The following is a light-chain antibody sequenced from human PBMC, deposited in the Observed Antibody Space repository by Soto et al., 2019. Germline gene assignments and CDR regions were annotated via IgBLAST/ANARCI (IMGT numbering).Light chain of an antibody. V-gene: IGKV2-24*01. Sequence: DIVMTQTPLSSPVTLGQPASISCRSSQSLVHSDGNTYLSWLHQRPGQPPRLLIYQISKRFSGVPDRFSGRGAGTDFTLKISRVESEDVGIYYCMQATQLRTFGQGTKVEIK. J-gene: IGKJ1*01. CDR2: QIS. CDR3: MQATQLRT. CDR1: QSLVHSDGNTY.